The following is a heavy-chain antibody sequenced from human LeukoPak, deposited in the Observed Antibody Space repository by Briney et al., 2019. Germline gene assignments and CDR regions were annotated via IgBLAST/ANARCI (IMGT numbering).Heavy chain of an antibody. CDR3: ARGPFRYYGSGKYYFDY. D-gene: IGHD3-10*01. CDR1: GGSFSGYY. V-gene: IGHV4-34*01. J-gene: IGHJ4*02. CDR2: INHSGST. Sequence: PSETLCLTCAVYGGSFSGYYWSWIRQPPGKGLEWIGEINHSGSTNYNPSLKSRVTISVDTSKNQFSLKLSSVTAADTAVYYCARGPFRYYGSGKYYFDYWGQGTLVTVSS.